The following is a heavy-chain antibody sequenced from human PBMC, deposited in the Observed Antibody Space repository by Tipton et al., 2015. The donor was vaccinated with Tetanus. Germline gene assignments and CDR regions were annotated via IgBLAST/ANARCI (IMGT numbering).Heavy chain of an antibody. V-gene: IGHV5-10-1*01. CDR3: ARHLPNWKDDH. CDR2: IDPGGSYV. D-gene: IGHD1-20*01. CDR1: GYRFTTYW. Sequence: MQLVQSGAEVKKPGEPVRISCKGSGYRFTTYWITWVRQMHGQGLEWMGTIDPGGSYVNYSPSFQGLVTISTDQSISTAYLQWSGLKASDTAMYFCARHLPNWKDDHWGQGTLVTVSS. J-gene: IGHJ5*02.